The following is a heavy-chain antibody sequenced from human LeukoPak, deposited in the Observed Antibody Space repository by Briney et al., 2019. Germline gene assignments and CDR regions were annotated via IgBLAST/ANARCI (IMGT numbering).Heavy chain of an antibody. V-gene: IGHV1-69*13. J-gene: IGHJ4*02. CDR2: IIPIFGTA. D-gene: IGHD5-12*01. Sequence: SVKVSCKASGGTFSSYAISWVRQAPGQGLEWMGGIIPIFGTANYAQKFQGRVTITADESTSTAYMELSSLRSEDTAVYYCAGNSGYYGGENYWGQGTLVTVPS. CDR3: AGNSGYYGGENY. CDR1: GGTFSSYA.